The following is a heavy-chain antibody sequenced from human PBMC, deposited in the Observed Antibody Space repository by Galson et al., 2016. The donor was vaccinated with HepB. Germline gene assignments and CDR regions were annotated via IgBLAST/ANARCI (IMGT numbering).Heavy chain of an antibody. V-gene: IGHV3-48*03. J-gene: IGHJ4*02. Sequence: SLRLSCAASGFTFRSYEMNWVRQAPGKGLEWVSYISSSGSTIKDADSVKGRFTISRDNAKNSLYLQMNSLRAEDTAVCYCARDMSSGWYWVYFDYWGQGTLVTVSS. CDR1: GFTFRSYE. D-gene: IGHD6-19*01. CDR2: ISSSGSTI. CDR3: ARDMSSGWYWVYFDY.